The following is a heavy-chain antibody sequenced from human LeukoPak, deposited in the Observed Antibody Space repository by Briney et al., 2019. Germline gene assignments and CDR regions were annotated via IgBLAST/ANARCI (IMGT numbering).Heavy chain of an antibody. CDR3: ARPYYYDSRIDP. J-gene: IGHJ5*02. D-gene: IGHD3-22*01. CDR1: GVSISSGDYY. V-gene: IGHV4-30-4*01. CDR2: TYYSGST. Sequence: SETLSLTCTVSGVSISSGDYYWSWIRQPPRKVLEWIGYTYYSGSTYYNPSLKSRVTISVDTSKNQFSLKLSSVTAADTDVYYCARPYYYDSRIDPWGQGTRVTVSS.